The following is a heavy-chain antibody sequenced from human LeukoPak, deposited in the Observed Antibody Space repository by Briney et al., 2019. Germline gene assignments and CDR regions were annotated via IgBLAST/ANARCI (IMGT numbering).Heavy chain of an antibody. J-gene: IGHJ2*01. Sequence: PGGPLRLSCAASGFNFSLYGMRWIRQAPGKGLEWVAGISGSGSDTYYADSVKGRFTISRDNFKNTVDLQMNSLRADDTAVYYCAKLGTYFYFDFWGRGTLVTVSS. CDR2: ISGSGSDT. D-gene: IGHD7-27*01. V-gene: IGHV3-23*01. CDR3: AKLGTYFYFDF. CDR1: GFNFSLYG.